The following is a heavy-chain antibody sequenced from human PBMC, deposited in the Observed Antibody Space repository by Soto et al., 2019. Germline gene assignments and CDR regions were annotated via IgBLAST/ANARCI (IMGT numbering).Heavy chain of an antibody. CDR1: GFIFSIYG. J-gene: IGHJ4*02. CDR2: MSYDGSNK. V-gene: IGHV3-30*03. Sequence: QVLLVESGGGVVQPGRSLRLSCAASGFIFSIYGMHWVRQAPGKGLEWVAVMSYDGSNKYYADYVEGRFTISRDNSXNTLYLQVNSLRAEDTAVYYCAAYAHGSGGSSLDYWGQGTLVTVSS. CDR3: AAYAHGSGGSSLDY. D-gene: IGHD2-15*01.